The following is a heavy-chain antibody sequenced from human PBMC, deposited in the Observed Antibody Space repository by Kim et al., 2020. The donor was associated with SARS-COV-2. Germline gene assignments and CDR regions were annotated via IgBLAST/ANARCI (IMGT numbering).Heavy chain of an antibody. V-gene: IGHV3-74*01. CDR2: ICVDGTGA. CDR3: ARYSGSAVDS. CDR1: GITFSSYG. J-gene: IGHJ3*02. Sequence: GGSLRLSCAASGITFSSYGMHWVRQAPGKGLVWVSSICVDGTGANYADSVKGRFTISRDNAKNTLYLQMNNLRPEDAAVYYCARYSGSAVDSWGQGTMFGVS. D-gene: IGHD1-26*01.